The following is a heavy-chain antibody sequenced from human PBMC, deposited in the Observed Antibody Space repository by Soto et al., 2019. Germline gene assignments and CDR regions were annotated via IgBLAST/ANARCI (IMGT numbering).Heavy chain of an antibody. D-gene: IGHD6-19*01. CDR2: ICSSSSST. V-gene: IGHV3-11*05. J-gene: IGHJ4*02. CDR1: GFTFSAYY. CDR3: ARERGSGWTFDY. Sequence: GGSLRLSCVASGFTFSAYYMSGIRQAPGRGLEWILFICSSSSSTNYADSVKGRFTISRDNAENSLFLQMNSLTAEDTAIYYCARERGSGWTFDYWGQGP.